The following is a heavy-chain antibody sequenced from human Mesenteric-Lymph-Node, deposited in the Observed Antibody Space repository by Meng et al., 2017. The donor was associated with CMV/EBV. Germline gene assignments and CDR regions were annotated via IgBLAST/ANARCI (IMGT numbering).Heavy chain of an antibody. CDR3: ARDGKPPRLRFLEWDDPKSEFYYGMDV. CDR1: GFTFSSYA. CDR2: ISGSGGST. D-gene: IGHD3-3*01. J-gene: IGHJ6*02. V-gene: IGHV3-23*01. Sequence: GESLKISCAASGFTFSSYAMSWVRQAPGKGLEWVSAISGSGGSTYYADSVKGRFTISRDNSKNTLYLQMNSLRAEDTAVYYCARDGKPPRLRFLEWDDPKSEFYYGMDVWGQGTTVTVS.